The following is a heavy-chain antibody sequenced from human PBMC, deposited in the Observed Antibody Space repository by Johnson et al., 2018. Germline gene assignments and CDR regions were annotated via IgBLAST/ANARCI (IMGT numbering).Heavy chain of an antibody. CDR2: ISYDGSNK. J-gene: IGHJ3*02. Sequence: QVQLVESGGGVVQPGRSLRLSCAASGFTFSSYAMHWVRQAPGKGLEWVAVISYDGSNKYYADSVKGRLPISRDNSKNTLYLQMNGLRAEDTAVYYWARERAPIYWVGDCYCAFDIWGQGTMVTVSS. CDR1: GFTFSSYA. CDR3: ARERAPIYWVGDCYCAFDI. V-gene: IGHV3-30-3*01. D-gene: IGHD2-21*02.